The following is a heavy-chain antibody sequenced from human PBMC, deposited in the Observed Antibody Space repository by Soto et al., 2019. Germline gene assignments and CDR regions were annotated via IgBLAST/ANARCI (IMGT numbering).Heavy chain of an antibody. CDR2: IYYSGST. Sequence: SETLSLTCTVSGGSISSSSYYWGWIRQAPGKGLEWIGSIYYSGSTYYNPSLKSRVTISVDTSKNQFSLKLSSVTAADTAVYYCARTLIVVVPAATNWFDPRGKGTLGT. D-gene: IGHD2-2*01. V-gene: IGHV4-39*01. CDR1: GGSISSSSYY. J-gene: IGHJ5*02. CDR3: ARTLIVVVPAATNWFDP.